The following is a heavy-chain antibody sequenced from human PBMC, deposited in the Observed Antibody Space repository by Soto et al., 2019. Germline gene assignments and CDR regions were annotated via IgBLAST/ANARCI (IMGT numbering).Heavy chain of an antibody. V-gene: IGHV4-4*07. Sequence: LSLTCSVSGGTISGYYWTWIRQPAGKGLEWIGRIYSSGNTKYNPSLQSRVTMSLDTSNNQFSLRLTSVTAADTAVYYCARGQRFSDWFDPWGQGTLVTVSS. CDR1: GGTISGYY. CDR2: IYSSGNT. CDR3: ARGQRFSDWFDP. D-gene: IGHD3-3*01. J-gene: IGHJ5*02.